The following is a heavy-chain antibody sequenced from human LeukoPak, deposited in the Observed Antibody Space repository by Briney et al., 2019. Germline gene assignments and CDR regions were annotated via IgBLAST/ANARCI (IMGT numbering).Heavy chain of an antibody. CDR3: ARAIAAGTDYFDY. CDR1: GASITSSSYY. Sequence: SETLSLTCTVSGASITSSSYYWDWIRQPPGKGLEWIATIHYSGTTYFNPSLKSRVTISVDTSKNQFSLKLSSVTAADTAVYYCARAIAAGTDYFDYWGQGTLVTVSS. J-gene: IGHJ4*02. CDR2: IHYSGTT. D-gene: IGHD6-13*01. V-gene: IGHV4-39*07.